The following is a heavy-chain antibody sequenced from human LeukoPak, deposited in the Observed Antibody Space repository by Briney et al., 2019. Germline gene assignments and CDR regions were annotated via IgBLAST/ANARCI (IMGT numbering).Heavy chain of an antibody. CDR2: IYHSGST. J-gene: IGHJ4*02. CDR3: ARVVPAAHFDY. Sequence: SGTLSLTCAVSGGSISSNNWWSWVRQPPGKGLEWIGEIYHSGSTNYNPSLESRVTVSVDKSKNQFSLDLSSVTAADTAVYYCARVVPAAHFDYWGQGTLVTVSS. CDR1: GGSISSNNW. D-gene: IGHD2-2*01. V-gene: IGHV4-4*02.